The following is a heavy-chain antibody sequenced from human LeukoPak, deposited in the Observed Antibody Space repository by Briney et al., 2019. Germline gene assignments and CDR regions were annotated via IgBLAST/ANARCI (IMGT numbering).Heavy chain of an antibody. J-gene: IGHJ6*03. CDR2: IKQDGSEK. CDR1: GFTFSSYC. D-gene: IGHD3-10*01. V-gene: IGHV3-7*03. CDR3: AKGRRRGVPHYYYYMDV. Sequence: GGSLRLSCAASGFTFSSYCMSWVRQAPGKGLEWVANIKQDGSEKYYVDSVKGRFTISRDNSKNTLYLQMSSLRAEDTAVYYCAKGRRRGVPHYYYYMDVWGKGTTVTISS.